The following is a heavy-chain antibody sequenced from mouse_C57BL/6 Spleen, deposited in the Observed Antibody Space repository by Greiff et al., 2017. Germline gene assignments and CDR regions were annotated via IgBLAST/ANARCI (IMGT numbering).Heavy chain of an antibody. CDR3: ARPGITAWFAY. D-gene: IGHD2-4*01. J-gene: IGHJ3*01. V-gene: IGHV5-17*01. CDR2: ISSGSSTN. Sequence: EVQLVESGGGLVKPGASLKLSCAASGFTFSDYGMHWVRQAPEKGLEWVAYISSGSSTNYYADTLKGRFTISRDNAKNTLFLQMTSLRSEDTAMYYCARPGITAWFAYWGQGTLVTVSA. CDR1: GFTFSDYG.